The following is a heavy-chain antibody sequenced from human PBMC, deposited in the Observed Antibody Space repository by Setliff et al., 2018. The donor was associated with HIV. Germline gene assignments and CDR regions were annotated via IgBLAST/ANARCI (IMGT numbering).Heavy chain of an antibody. CDR3: ARGMRVATIRNFYYYMDG. D-gene: IGHD5-12*01. J-gene: IGHJ6*03. CDR1: GGSISSYY. V-gene: IGHV4-4*07. CDR2: IYSSGST. Sequence: SETLSLTCTVSGGSISSYYWSWIRQPAGKGLEWIGRIYSSGSTNYNPSLKSRVTMSVDTSNNQFPLKLSSVTAADTAVYYCARGMRVATIRNFYYYMDGWGKGTTVTVSS.